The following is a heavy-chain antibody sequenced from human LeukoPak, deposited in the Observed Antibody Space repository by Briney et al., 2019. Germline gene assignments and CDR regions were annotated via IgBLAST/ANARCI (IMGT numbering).Heavy chain of an antibody. CDR1: GYTFRNYY. J-gene: IGHJ4*02. CDR2: INPSGGNT. D-gene: IGHD3-3*01. CDR3: ATQTSYYDFWSDARFDY. Sequence: GASVKVSCKASGYTFRNYYMHWVRQAPGQGLEWMGIINPSGGNTRYAQRFQGRVTMTRDMSTSTVYMEVSSLTSEDTAVYYCATQTSYYDFWSDARFDYWGQGTLVTVSS. V-gene: IGHV1-46*01.